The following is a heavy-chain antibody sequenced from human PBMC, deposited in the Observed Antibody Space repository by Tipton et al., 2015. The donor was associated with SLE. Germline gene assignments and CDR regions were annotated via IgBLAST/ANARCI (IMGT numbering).Heavy chain of an antibody. D-gene: IGHD1-26*01. CDR3: AGLPSRELRFYYYYYGMDV. Sequence: TLSLTCAVYGGSFSGYYWSWIRQPPGKGLEWIGEINHSGSTNYNPSLKSRVTISVDTSKNQFSLKLSSVTAADTAVYYCAGLPSRELRFYYYYYGMDVWGQGTTVTVSS. CDR2: INHSGST. V-gene: IGHV4-34*01. CDR1: GGSFSGYY. J-gene: IGHJ6*02.